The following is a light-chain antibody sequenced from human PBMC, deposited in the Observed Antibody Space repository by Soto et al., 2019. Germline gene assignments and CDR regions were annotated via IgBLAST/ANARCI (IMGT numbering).Light chain of an antibody. CDR3: SSYISSSTYV. CDR2: DVS. CDR1: SSDIGRYNY. V-gene: IGLV2-14*01. Sequence: QSVLTQPASVSGSPGQSITISCIGTSSDIGRYNYVSWYQQYPGKAPKFMIYDVSNRPSGVSNRFSGSKFGNTASLTISGLQAEDEADYYCSSYISSSTYVFGTGTKVTVL. J-gene: IGLJ1*01.